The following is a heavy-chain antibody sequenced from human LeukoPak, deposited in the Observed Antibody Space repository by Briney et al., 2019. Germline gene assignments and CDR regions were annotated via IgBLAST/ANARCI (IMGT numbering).Heavy chain of an antibody. V-gene: IGHV1-2*02. CDR2: INPNSGGT. D-gene: IGHD2-15*01. Sequence: ASVTVSCKASAYTFTGYYMHWVRQAPGQGLEWMGWINPNSGGTNYAQKFQGRVTMTRDTSISTAYMELSRLRSDDTAVYYCARDRSWEIVVVVAATHFWFDPWGEGTLVTVSS. CDR3: ARDRSWEIVVVVAATHFWFDP. J-gene: IGHJ5*02. CDR1: AYTFTGYY.